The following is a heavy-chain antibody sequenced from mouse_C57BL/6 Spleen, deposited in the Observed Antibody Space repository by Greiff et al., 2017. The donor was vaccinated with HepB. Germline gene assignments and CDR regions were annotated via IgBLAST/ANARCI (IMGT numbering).Heavy chain of an antibody. CDR2: IYPSDSET. V-gene: IGHV1-61*01. Sequence: QVQLQQPGAELVRPGSSVKLSCKASGYTFTSYWMDWVKRRPGQGLEWIGNIYPSDSETHYNQKFKDKATLTVDKSSSTAYMQLSSLTSEDSAVYYCARSYYDYDWFAYWGQGTLVTVSA. D-gene: IGHD2-4*01. CDR3: ARSYYDYDWFAY. CDR1: GYTFTSYW. J-gene: IGHJ3*01.